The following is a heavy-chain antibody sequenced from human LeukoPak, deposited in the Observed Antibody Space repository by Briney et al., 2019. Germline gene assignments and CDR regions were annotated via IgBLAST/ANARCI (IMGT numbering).Heavy chain of an antibody. V-gene: IGHV1-24*01. J-gene: IGHJ4*02. CDR3: ARVDAPVWFGELYYFDY. CDR2: FDPEDGET. Sequence: GASVKVSCKVSGYTLTELSMHWVRQAPGKGLEWMGGFDPEDGETIYAQKFQGRVTMTEDTSTDTAYMELRSLRSDDTAVYYCARVDAPVWFGELYYFDYWGQGTLVTVSS. CDR1: GYTLTELS. D-gene: IGHD3-10*01.